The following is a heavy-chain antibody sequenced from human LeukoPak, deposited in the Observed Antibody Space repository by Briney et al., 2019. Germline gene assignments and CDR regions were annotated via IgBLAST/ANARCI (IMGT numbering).Heavy chain of an antibody. CDR1: GYTFTGHH. Sequence: ASVKVSCKASGYTFTGHHMHWVRKAPAQGLEWVGGNNHNSRCTSYAQKYEGRVTMTSDTSISTAYMELSRLRSDDTAVYYCARSAVGRYYDSSGYYPLFVYWGQGTLVTVSS. D-gene: IGHD3-22*01. CDR3: ARSAVGRYYDSSGYYPLFVY. J-gene: IGHJ4*02. V-gene: IGHV1-2*02. CDR2: NNHNSRCT.